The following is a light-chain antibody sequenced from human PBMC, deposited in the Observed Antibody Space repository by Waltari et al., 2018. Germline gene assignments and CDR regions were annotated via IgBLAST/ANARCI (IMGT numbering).Light chain of an antibody. CDR1: ISDVALYVY. V-gene: IGLV2-14*01. J-gene: IGLJ1*01. Sequence: QSALTQPASVYGSPGKSNPISCTGTISDVALYVYVSWYQHHPGKPPILVIYDISYRPSVISTLFSASKSANAASLTISGLQAEDEADYCTSYTGSSTRYVFGTGTKVTVL. CDR2: DIS. CDR3: TSYTGSSTRYV.